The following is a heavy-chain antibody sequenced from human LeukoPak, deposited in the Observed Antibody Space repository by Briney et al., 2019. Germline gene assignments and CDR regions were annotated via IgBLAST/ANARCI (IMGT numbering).Heavy chain of an antibody. CDR2: IRQDGGEK. D-gene: IGHD6-13*01. CDR3: ARDGTAAGLYFDL. J-gene: IGHJ4*01. V-gene: IGHV3-7*01. CDR1: GFTFSSYW. Sequence: GGSLRLSCAVSGFTFSSYWMNWVRQAPGKGLEWVASIRQDGGEKSYVDSVRGRFTISRDNTKNSLYLQINSLRAEDTAVYYCARDGTAAGLYFDLWGQGTLVTVSS.